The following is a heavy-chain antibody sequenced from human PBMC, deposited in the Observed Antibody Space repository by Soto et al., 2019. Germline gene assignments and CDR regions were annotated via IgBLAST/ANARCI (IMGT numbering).Heavy chain of an antibody. CDR3: VKRGRTWGAVDF. CDR1: GFILNNYA. V-gene: IGHV3-23*01. Sequence: VQLLESGGDLVQPGGSLRLSCAASGFILNNYAMRWVRQAPGKGLEWVSTISGADGDSDDVPWYEDSVKGRFTISRDSSANTLFLHMDNLRAEASAIYYGVKRGRTWGAVDFWGSGPTVVVSS. CDR2: ISGADGDSDDVP. D-gene: IGHD3-16*01. J-gene: IGHJ6*02.